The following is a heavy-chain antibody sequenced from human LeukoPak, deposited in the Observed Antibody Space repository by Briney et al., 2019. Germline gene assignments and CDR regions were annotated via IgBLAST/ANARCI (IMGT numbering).Heavy chain of an antibody. D-gene: IGHD1-1*01. Sequence: GGSLRLSCAASGFTFSSYVMHWVRQAPGKGLEWVAVISKDGSNKYYADSVKGRVTISRDNSKNTLYLQMNSLRAEDTAVYYCARDTGHRGESGWFDPWGQGTLVTVSS. J-gene: IGHJ5*02. V-gene: IGHV3-30*04. CDR3: ARDTGHRGESGWFDP. CDR1: GFTFSSYV. CDR2: ISKDGSNK.